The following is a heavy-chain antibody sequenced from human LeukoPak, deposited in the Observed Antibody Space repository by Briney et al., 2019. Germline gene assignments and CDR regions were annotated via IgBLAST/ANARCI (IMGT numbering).Heavy chain of an antibody. CDR1: GASFRAYY. Sequence: PSETLSLTCAVYGASFRAYYWSWIRQAPGKGLQWIGEINDTGHARYNASLKSRVTMSVDTSKNQFSLKLSSVTAADTAVYCCARALTPESAFDYWGQGTLVTVSS. CDR3: ARALTPESAFDY. V-gene: IGHV4-34*01. CDR2: INDTGHA. J-gene: IGHJ4*02.